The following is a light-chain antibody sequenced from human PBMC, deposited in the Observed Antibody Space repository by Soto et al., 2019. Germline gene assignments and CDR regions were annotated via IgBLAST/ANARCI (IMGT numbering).Light chain of an antibody. CDR2: GVS. V-gene: IGKV3-15*01. CDR3: QQYSNWWT. J-gene: IGKJ1*01. CDR1: QSVSSN. Sequence: EIVMTQSPATLSVSPGERATLSCRASQSVSSNLAWYQQKPGQAPRLLIYGVSTRATGIPARFSGSGSGTEFTLTISSLQSEDFAVYYCQQYSNWWTFGQGTKVEIK.